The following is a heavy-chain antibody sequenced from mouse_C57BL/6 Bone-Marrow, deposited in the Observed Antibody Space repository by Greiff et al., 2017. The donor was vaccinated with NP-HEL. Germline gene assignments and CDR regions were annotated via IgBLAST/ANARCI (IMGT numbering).Heavy chain of an antibody. V-gene: IGHV1-62-2*01. J-gene: IGHJ3*01. CDR3: ARHEGAYYDYLAWFAY. D-gene: IGHD2-4*01. CDR1: GYTFTEYT. CDR2: FYPGSGSI. Sequence: VKLVESGAELVKPGASVKLSCKASGYTFTEYTIHWVKQRSGQGLEWIGWFYPGSGSIKYNEKFKDKATLTADKSSSTVYMELSRLTSEDSAVYFCARHEGAYYDYLAWFAYWGQGTLVTVSA.